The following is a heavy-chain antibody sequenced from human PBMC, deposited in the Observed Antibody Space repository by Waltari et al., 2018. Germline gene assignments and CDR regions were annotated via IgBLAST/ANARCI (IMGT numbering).Heavy chain of an antibody. V-gene: IGHV1-18*01. CDR3: ARDYYDSSGYFHFDY. D-gene: IGHD3-22*01. CDR2: IIAYNGNT. J-gene: IGHJ4*02. CDR1: GYTFTSYG. Sequence: QVQLVQSGAEVKKPGASVKVSCKASGYTFTSYGISWVRQAPGQGLEWMGWIIAYNGNTNYAQKLQGIVTMTTETSTSTAYMELRSLRSDDTAVYYCARDYYDSSGYFHFDYWGQGTLVTVSS.